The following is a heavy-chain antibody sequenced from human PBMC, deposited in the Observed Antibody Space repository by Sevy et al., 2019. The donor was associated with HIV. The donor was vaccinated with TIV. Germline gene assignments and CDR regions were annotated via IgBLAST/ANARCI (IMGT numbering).Heavy chain of an antibody. D-gene: IGHD2-8*01. CDR3: ARGPRVYDKKNWFDP. Sequence: ASVKVSCKSSGYSFTGYYIHWVRQAVGQGLEWMGWINPSSGGTKYAQDFKGRVTMTRDTSITTAYMELSRLRSDDTAVYYCARGPRVYDKKNWFDPWGQGTLVTVSS. V-gene: IGHV1-2*02. J-gene: IGHJ5*02. CDR2: INPSSGGT. CDR1: GYSFTGYY.